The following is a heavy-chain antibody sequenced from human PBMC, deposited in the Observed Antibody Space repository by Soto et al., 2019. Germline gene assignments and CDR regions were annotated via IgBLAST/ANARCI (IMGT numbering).Heavy chain of an antibody. CDR2: MNSNSGNP. D-gene: IGHD2-8*01. J-gene: IGHJ4*01. Sequence: ASVKVSCKTSGYTFTSYDINWVRQAPGQGPEWMGWMNSNSGNPGYTQKFQGRVTVTRDTSIRTVYMELSSLRSDDTAVYYCATSRFCHNVVCPFDYWGHGTLVTVSS. V-gene: IGHV1-8*01. CDR3: ATSRFCHNVVCPFDY. CDR1: GYTFTSYD.